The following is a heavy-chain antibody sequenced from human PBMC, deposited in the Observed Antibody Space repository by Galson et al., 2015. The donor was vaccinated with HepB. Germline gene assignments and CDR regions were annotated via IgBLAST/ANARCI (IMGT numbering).Heavy chain of an antibody. CDR2: ISGSGGST. D-gene: IGHD3-22*01. Sequence: SLRLSCPASGFTLSSYAMSWCRQAPGKGLEWVSAISGSGGSTYYADSVKGRVTISRDNSEITLYLQMNSLRAEDTAVYYCAKDYVLYYDSSCYYYSPYYYYGMDVWRQGTTVTVSS. V-gene: IGHV3-23*01. CDR1: GFTLSSYA. CDR3: AKDYVLYYDSSCYYYSPYYYYGMDV. J-gene: IGHJ6*02.